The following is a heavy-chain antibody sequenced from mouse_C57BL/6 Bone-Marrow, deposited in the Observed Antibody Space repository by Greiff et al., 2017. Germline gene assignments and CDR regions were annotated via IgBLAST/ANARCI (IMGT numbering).Heavy chain of an antibody. Sequence: EVKLQESGAELVRPGASVKLSCTASGFNIKDDYMHWVKQRPEQGLEWIGWIDPENGDTEYASKFQGKATITADTSSNTAYLQLSSLTSEDTAVYYCTAGYYPYWYFDVWGTGTTVTVSS. J-gene: IGHJ1*03. V-gene: IGHV14-4*01. CDR3: TAGYYPYWYFDV. CDR2: IDPENGDT. CDR1: GFNIKDDY. D-gene: IGHD2-3*01.